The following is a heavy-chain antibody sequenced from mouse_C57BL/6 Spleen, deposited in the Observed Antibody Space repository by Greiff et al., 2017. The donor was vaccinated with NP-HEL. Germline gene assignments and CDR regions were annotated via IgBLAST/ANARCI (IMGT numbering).Heavy chain of an antibody. CDR2: INPSNGGT. J-gene: IGHJ4*01. CDR1: GYTFTSYW. Sequence: QVQLQQPGTELVKPGASVKLSCKASGYTFTSYWMPWVKQRPGQGLEWIGNINPSNGGTNYNEKFKSKVTLTGDNSSSTAYMQLSSLTSEDSAVDYCARSGGYGKGDMDYWGQGTSVTVSS. D-gene: IGHD2-10*02. V-gene: IGHV1-53*01. CDR3: ARSGGYGKGDMDY.